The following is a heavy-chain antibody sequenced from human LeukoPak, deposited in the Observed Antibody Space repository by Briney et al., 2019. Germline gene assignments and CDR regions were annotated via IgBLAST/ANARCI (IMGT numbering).Heavy chain of an antibody. D-gene: IGHD3-10*01. CDR2: MYHGGST. CDR1: GCSISSGHY. CDR3: ARGGDYNPGYFDY. J-gene: IGHJ4*02. V-gene: IGHV4-38-2*01. Sequence: SETLSLTCAVSGCSISSGHYRGWIRQPPGKGLEWIGTMYHGGSTFHNPSLKSRVTISIDTSKNQFSLRLSSVTAADTAAYYCARGGDYNPGYFDYWGQGTLVTVSS.